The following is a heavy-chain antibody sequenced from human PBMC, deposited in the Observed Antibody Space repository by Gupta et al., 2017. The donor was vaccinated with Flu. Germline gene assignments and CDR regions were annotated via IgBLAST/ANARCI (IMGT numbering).Heavy chain of an antibody. V-gene: IGHV1-69*01. CDR1: FRRYV. J-gene: IGHJ4*02. Sequence: FRRYVINWERQAPDVGLGWMGGFSPVFGPTDDAQKFQGRVTITADESTSTAYWDLSSLRSEATAVYYCARKGGGHCSGGTCYSFDYWGQGTLVIVSS. CDR2: FSPVFGPT. CDR3: ARKGGGHCSGGTCYSFDY. D-gene: IGHD2-15*01.